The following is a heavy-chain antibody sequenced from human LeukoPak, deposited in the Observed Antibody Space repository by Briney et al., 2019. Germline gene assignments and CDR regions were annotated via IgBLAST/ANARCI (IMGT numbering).Heavy chain of an antibody. D-gene: IGHD6-19*01. CDR3: VGGIGWQPDY. Sequence: GGSLRLSCAPSAGFTFSDYWMNGVRQAPGKGLEWVAIISQDGREKLYVDSVKGRFTISRDNAKSSLYLQINSLRAEDTAVYYCVGGIGWQPDYWGQGTLVTVSS. J-gene: IGHJ4*02. CDR2: ISQDGREK. CDR1: AGFTFSDYW. V-gene: IGHV3-7*03.